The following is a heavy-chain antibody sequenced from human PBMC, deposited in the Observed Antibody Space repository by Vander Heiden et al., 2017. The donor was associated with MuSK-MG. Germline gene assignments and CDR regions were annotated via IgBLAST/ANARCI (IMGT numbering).Heavy chain of an antibody. CDR3: ARYTLGDYYYYYGMDV. V-gene: IGHV3-11*06. CDR2: SSSSSSYT. Sequence: QVQLVESGGGLVKPGGSLSLPCAASGFTFSDYYMSWIRQDPGKGLEWVSYSSSSSSYTNYADSVKGRFTISRDNAKNSLYLQMNSLRAEDTAVYYCARYTLGDYYYYYGMDVWGQGTTVTVSS. D-gene: IGHD2-15*01. CDR1: GFTFSDYY. J-gene: IGHJ6*02.